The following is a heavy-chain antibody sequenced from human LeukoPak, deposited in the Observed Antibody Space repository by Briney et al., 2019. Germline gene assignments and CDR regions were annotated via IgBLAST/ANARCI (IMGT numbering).Heavy chain of an antibody. Sequence: SETLSLTCTVSGGSISSYYWSWIRQPAGKGLEWIGRIYTSGSTNYNPSLKSRVTMSVDTSKNQFSLKLSSVTAADTAVYYCARGDCSSTSCHFDYWGQGTLVTVSS. V-gene: IGHV4-4*07. D-gene: IGHD2-2*01. CDR1: GGSISSYY. J-gene: IGHJ4*02. CDR2: IYTSGST. CDR3: ARGDCSSTSCHFDY.